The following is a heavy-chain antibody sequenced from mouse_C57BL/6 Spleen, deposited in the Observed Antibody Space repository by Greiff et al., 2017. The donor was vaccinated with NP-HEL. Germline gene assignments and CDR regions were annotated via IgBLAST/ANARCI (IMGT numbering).Heavy chain of an antibody. V-gene: IGHV1-61*01. CDR1: GYTFTSYW. J-gene: IGHJ1*03. CDR3: ARDYGRSYWYLDG. CDR2: IYPSDSET. D-gene: IGHD1-2*01. Sequence: QVQLQQPGAELVRPGSSVKLSCKASGYTFTSYWMDWVKQRPGQGLEWIGNIYPSDSETHYNQKFKDKATLTVDKSSSTAYIQLSSLTSEDSAVYYCARDYGRSYWYLDGGGKGTTVTVSS.